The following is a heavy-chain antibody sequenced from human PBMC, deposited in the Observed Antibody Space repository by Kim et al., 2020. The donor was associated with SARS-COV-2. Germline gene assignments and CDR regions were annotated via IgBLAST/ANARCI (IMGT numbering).Heavy chain of an antibody. V-gene: IGHV3-30*03. CDR3: ATSHYDILTGYFYYYGMDV. CDR2: ISYDGSNK. D-gene: IGHD3-9*01. J-gene: IGHJ6*02. CDR1: GFTFSSYG. Sequence: GGSLRLSCAASGFTFSSYGMHWVRQAPGKGLEWVAVISYDGSNKYYADSVKGRFTISRDNSKNTLYLQMNSLRAEDTAVYYCATSHYDILTGYFYYYGMDVWGQGTTVTVSS.